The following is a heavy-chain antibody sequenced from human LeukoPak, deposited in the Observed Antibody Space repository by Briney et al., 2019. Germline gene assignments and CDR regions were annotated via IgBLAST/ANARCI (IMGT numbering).Heavy chain of an antibody. J-gene: IGHJ4*02. CDR1: GFTFSSYW. CDR3: ARDPEYYDSSAYWGRYFDY. Sequence: GGSLRLSCAASGFTFSSYWMSWVRQAPGKGLEWVANIMQDGSEKYYVDSVKGRFTISRDNAKNSLYLQMNSLRAEDTAVYYCARDPEYYDSSAYWGRYFDYWGQGTLVTVSS. D-gene: IGHD3-22*01. V-gene: IGHV3-7*01. CDR2: IMQDGSEK.